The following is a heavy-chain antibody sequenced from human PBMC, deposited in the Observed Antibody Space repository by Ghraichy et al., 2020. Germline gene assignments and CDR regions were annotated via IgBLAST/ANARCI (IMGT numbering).Heavy chain of an antibody. CDR1: GFTFSNYG. CDR3: ARDMIPGGGIEWFGESTTPAVDV. V-gene: IGHV3-33*01. J-gene: IGHJ6*02. CDR2: IWYEGTNK. D-gene: IGHD3-10*01. Sequence: GGSLRLSCAASGFTFSNYGMHWVRQAPGKGLEWVAVIWYEGTNKYYADSVRGRFTISRDNSKNTLYLQMNSLRAEDTAVYYCARDMIPGGGIEWFGESTTPAVDVWGRGTTVTVSS.